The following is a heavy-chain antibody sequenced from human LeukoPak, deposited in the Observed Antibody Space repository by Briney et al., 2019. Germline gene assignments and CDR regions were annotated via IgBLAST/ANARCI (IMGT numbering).Heavy chain of an antibody. D-gene: IGHD3-10*01. CDR1: GFTFSSYG. V-gene: IGHV3-30*02. Sequence: GGSLRLSCAASGFTFSSYGMHWVHQAPGKGLEWVAFIRYDGSNKYYADSAKGRFTISRDNSKNTLYLQMNSLRAEDTAVYYCAKDGEGLLWFGELPPDYWGQGTLVTVSS. CDR3: AKDGEGLLWFGELPPDY. CDR2: IRYDGSNK. J-gene: IGHJ4*02.